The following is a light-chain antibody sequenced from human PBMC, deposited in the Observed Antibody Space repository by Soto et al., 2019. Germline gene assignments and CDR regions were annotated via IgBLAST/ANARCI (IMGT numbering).Light chain of an antibody. CDR3: SSFAGSNNFGV. CDR2: EVS. Sequence: QSALTQALSASRSPRQSVTITNTGTSSDVGGYNYVSWYQQHPGKAPKLIIFEVSRRPSGVPDRFSGSKSGNTASLTVSGLQAEDEADYYCSSFAGSNNFGVFGTGTKVTVL. CDR1: SSDVGGYNY. J-gene: IGLJ1*01. V-gene: IGLV2-8*02.